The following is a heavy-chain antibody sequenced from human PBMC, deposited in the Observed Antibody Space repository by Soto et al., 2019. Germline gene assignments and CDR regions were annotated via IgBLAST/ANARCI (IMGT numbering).Heavy chain of an antibody. CDR1: GGTFSSYA. Sequence: SVKVSCKASGGTFSSYAISWVRQAPGQGLEWMGGIIPIFGTANYAQKFQGGVTITADESTSTAYMELSSLRSEDTAVYYCARDSPEGGLGYFDYWGQGTLVTVSS. J-gene: IGHJ4*02. CDR3: ARDSPEGGLGYFDY. CDR2: IIPIFGTA. D-gene: IGHD1-26*01. V-gene: IGHV1-69*13.